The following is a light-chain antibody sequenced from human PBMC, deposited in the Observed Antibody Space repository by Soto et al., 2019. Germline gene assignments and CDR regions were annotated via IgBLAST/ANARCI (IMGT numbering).Light chain of an antibody. CDR1: QSLVYSDGKTY. CDR3: MQGTHWPYT. Sequence: DVVMTQSPLSLPVTLGRPASISCRSNQSLVYSDGKTYLNWFQQRPGQSPRRLIYYVSNRDSGVPDRFSGSGSGTDFTLRISRVEAEDVGVYSCMQGTHWPYTFGRGTKLEIK. J-gene: IGKJ2*01. V-gene: IGKV2-30*01. CDR2: YVS.